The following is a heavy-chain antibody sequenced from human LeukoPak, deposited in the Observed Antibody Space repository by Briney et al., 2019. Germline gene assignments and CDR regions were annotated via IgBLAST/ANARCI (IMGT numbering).Heavy chain of an antibody. CDR2: ISGSGGGT. Sequence: GGPLRLSCAASGLTSSSYAMSWVRQAPGKGLEWVSGISGSGGGTYYADSVKGRFTISRDNSKNTLYLHMNSLRPEDTAVFYCAAGGDYPHFDYWGQGTLVTVSS. CDR1: GLTSSSYA. D-gene: IGHD4-17*01. CDR3: AAGGDYPHFDY. J-gene: IGHJ4*02. V-gene: IGHV3-23*01.